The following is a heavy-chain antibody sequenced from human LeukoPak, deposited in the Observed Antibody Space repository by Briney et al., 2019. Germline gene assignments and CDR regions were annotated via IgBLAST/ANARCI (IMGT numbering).Heavy chain of an antibody. CDR1: RYTFTGYY. D-gene: IGHD2-2*01. Sequence: ASVRVSCKASRYTFTGYYMHWVRQAPGQGREWMGWINPNSGGTNYAQKFQGRVTMTRDTSISTAYMELSRLRSDDTAVYCCARSFDCSSTRCFPDYCRQGTLVTVSS. CDR3: ARSFDCSSTRCFPDY. CDR2: INPNSGGT. J-gene: IGHJ4*02. V-gene: IGHV1-2*02.